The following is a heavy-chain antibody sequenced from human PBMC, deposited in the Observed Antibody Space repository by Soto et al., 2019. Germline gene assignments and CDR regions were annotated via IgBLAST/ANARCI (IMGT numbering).Heavy chain of an antibody. Sequence: PGGSLRLSCAASGFTFSSYAMSWVRQAPGKGLEWVSAISGSGGSTYYADSVKGRFTISRDNSKNTPYLQMNSLRAEDTAVYYCAKVLRIAVAGREISTLDYWGQGTLVTVSS. D-gene: IGHD6-19*01. V-gene: IGHV3-23*01. CDR1: GFTFSSYA. CDR2: ISGSGGST. CDR3: AKVLRIAVAGREISTLDY. J-gene: IGHJ4*02.